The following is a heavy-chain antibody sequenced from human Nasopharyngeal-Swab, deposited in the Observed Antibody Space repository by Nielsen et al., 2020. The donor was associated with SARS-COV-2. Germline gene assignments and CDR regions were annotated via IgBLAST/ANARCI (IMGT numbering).Heavy chain of an antibody. D-gene: IGHD6-19*01. CDR2: ISSSSSYT. CDR1: GFTFSDYY. CDR3: ARVQWRDNAFDI. Sequence: SLKISCAASGFTFSDYYMSWIRQAPGKGLEWVSYISSSSSYTNYADSVKGRFTISRDNAKNSLYLQMNSLRAEDTAVYYCARVQWRDNAFDIWGQGTMVTVSS. J-gene: IGHJ3*02. V-gene: IGHV3-11*06.